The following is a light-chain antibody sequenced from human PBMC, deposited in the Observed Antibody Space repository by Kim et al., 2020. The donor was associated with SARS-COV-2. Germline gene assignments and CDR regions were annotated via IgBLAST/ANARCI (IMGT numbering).Light chain of an antibody. J-gene: IGKJ4*01. CDR1: ESISDN. V-gene: IGKV3D-15*01. CDR3: KQYKIWPPLT. Sequence: IVMTQSPATLSVSPGERATLSCRATESISDNLAWYQQKPGQAPRLLIYGASTRATGIPARFRGSGSGTEFTLIITTLQSEDFALYYCKQYKIWPPLTFGGGTKVDIK. CDR2: GAS.